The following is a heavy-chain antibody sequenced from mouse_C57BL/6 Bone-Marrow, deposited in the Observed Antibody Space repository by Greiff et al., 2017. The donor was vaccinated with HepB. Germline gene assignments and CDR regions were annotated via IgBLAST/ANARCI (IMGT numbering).Heavy chain of an antibody. D-gene: IGHD2-5*01. V-gene: IGHV1-26*01. CDR2: INPNNGGT. CDR3: ARSPYSNYSTWFAY. J-gene: IGHJ3*01. Sequence: EVQLQQSGPELVKPGASVKISCKASGYTFTDYYMNWVKQSHGKSLEWIGDINPNNGGTSYNQKFKGKATLTVDKSSSTAYMELRSLTSEDSAVYYCARSPYSNYSTWFAYWGKGTLVTVSA. CDR1: GYTFTDYY.